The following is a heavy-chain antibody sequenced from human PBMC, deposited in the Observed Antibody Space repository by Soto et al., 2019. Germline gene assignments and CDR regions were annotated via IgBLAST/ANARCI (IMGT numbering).Heavy chain of an antibody. J-gene: IGHJ5*02. CDR3: ARVPSP. V-gene: IGHV4-59*12. CDR2: ISYSGST. Sequence: SETLSLTCTVSGASISTYYWSWIRQPPGKGLEWIGYISYSGSTYYNPSLKSRVTISVDRSKNQFSLKLSSVTAADTAVYYYARVPSPWGQGTLVTVSS. CDR1: GASISTYY.